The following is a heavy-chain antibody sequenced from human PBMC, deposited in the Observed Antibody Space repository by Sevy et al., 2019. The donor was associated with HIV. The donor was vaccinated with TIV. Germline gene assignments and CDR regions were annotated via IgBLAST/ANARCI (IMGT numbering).Heavy chain of an antibody. D-gene: IGHD3-10*01. Sequence: GGSLRLSCAASAFTFSNAWMSWVRQTAGKGLEWVGRIRGMTDGRTTDYAAPVKGRFTISTDDSKDTLYLQMDMLKTEDTGVYYCTTVGMIRRADLDYWGRGTLVTVSS. CDR1: AFTFSNAW. J-gene: IGHJ4*02. V-gene: IGHV3-15*01. CDR3: TTVGMIRRADLDY. CDR2: IRGMTDGRTT.